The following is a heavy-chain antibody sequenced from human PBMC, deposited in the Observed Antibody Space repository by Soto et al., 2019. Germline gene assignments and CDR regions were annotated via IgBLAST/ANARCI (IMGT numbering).Heavy chain of an antibody. CDR2: ISAYNGNT. CDR1: GYTFTSYG. D-gene: IGHD3-10*02. CDR3: AREKGVCWGIYYGY. V-gene: IGHV1-18*01. Sequence: QVQLVQSGAEVKKPGASVKVSCKASGYTFTSYGISWVRQAPGQGLEWMGWISAYNGNTNYAQKLQGRVTMTRDTPPSAAYMELRSTRSEETSVYYCAREKGVCWGIYYGYGGQGALVTVSS. J-gene: IGHJ4*02.